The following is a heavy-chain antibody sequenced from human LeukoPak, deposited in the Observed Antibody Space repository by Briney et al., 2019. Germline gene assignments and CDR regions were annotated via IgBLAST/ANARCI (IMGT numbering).Heavy chain of an antibody. CDR1: GDSISNSY. J-gene: IGHJ4*02. CDR2: ISYTGST. CDR3: ARVGRGDYVWGSYSFDY. D-gene: IGHD3-16*01. Sequence: PSQTLSLTCTVSGDSISNSYWSWIRQSPGKGLEWIGYISYTGSTNYNPSLKSRVTISVDTSKNQLSLKLSSVTAADTAVYYCARVGRGDYVWGSYSFDYWGQGTLVTVSS. V-gene: IGHV4-59*01.